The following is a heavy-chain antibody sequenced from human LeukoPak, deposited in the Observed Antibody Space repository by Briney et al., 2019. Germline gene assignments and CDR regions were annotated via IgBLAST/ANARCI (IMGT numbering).Heavy chain of an antibody. D-gene: IGHD5-18*01. CDR3: TTPATAMTYYDYAMDV. CDR1: GFTFNNAW. CDR2: ITSKTDGETT. J-gene: IGHJ6*02. V-gene: IGHV3-15*01. Sequence: GGSLRLSCAASGFTFNNAWMSWVRQAPGKGLEWVGRITSKTDGETTKYAAPVKGRFTISRDDSENTLYLQMNSLKPEDTAVYYCTTPATAMTYYDYAMDVWGQGTTVTVSS.